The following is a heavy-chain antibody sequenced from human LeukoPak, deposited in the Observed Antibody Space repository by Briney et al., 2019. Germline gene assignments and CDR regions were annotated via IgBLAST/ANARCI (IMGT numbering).Heavy chain of an antibody. V-gene: IGHV1-2*02. J-gene: IGHJ4*02. Sequence: ASVKVSCKASGYTFTGYYIHWVRQAPGQGLEWMGWINPNSGATNYAQKFQGRVTMTRDTSISTAYMEVSSLRSDDTAVYYCAGAPAYGSYYPFDYWGQGTLVTVSS. CDR3: AGAPAYGSYYPFDY. CDR1: GYTFTGYY. CDR2: INPNSGAT. D-gene: IGHD1-26*01.